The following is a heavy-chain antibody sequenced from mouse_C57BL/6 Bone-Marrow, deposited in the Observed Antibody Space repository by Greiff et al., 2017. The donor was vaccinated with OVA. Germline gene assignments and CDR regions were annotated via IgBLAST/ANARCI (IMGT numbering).Heavy chain of an antibody. CDR1: GYSFTGYY. CDR3: ASSYYYSNFYYAMDY. V-gene: IGHV1-31*01. CDR2: IYPYNGVS. Sequence: VQLKESGPELVKPGASVKISCKASGYSFTGYYMHWVKQSHGNILDWIGYIYPYNGVSSYNQKFKGKATLTVDKSSSTAYMELRSLTSEDSAVYYCASSYYYSNFYYAMDYWGQGTSVTVSS. D-gene: IGHD2-5*01. J-gene: IGHJ4*01.